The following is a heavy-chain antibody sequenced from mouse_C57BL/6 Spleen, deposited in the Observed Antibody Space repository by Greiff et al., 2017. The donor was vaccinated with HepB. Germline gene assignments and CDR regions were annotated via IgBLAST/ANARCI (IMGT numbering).Heavy chain of an antibody. CDR2: FYPGSGSI. D-gene: IGHD2-4*01. CDR3: ARHEEAVLYYDYDAWFAY. CDR1: GYTFTEYT. Sequence: QVQLQQSGAELVKPGASVKLSCKASGYTFTEYTIHWVKQRSGQGLEWIGWFYPGSGSIKYNEKFKDKATLTADKSSSTVYMELSRLTSEDSAVYFCARHEEAVLYYDYDAWFAYWGQGTLVTVSA. J-gene: IGHJ3*01. V-gene: IGHV1-62-2*01.